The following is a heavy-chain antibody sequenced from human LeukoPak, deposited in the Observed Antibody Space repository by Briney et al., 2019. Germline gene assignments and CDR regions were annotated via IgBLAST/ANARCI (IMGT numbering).Heavy chain of an antibody. CDR2: ISSSSNYI. CDR3: ASESPSDY. J-gene: IGHJ4*02. Sequence: GGSLRLSCAASGFTFSTYSMNWVRQAPGKGLEWVSIISSSSNYIYYADSVKGRSTISRDNAKNSLYLQMNSLRAEDTAVYYCASESPSDYWGQGTLVTVSS. V-gene: IGHV3-21*01. CDR1: GFTFSTYS.